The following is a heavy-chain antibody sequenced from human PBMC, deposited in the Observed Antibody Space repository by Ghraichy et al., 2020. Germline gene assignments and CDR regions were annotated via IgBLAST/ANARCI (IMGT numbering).Heavy chain of an antibody. CDR3: ARGIHSSGYYYHTSY. CDR2: ISAYNGNT. CDR1: GYTFTSYG. Sequence: ASVKVSCKASGYTFTSYGISWVRQAPGQGLEWMGWISAYNGNTNYAQKLQGRVTMTTDTSTSTAYMELRSLRSDDTAVYYCARGIHSSGYYYHTSYWGQGTLVTVSS. D-gene: IGHD3-22*01. J-gene: IGHJ4*02. V-gene: IGHV1-18*01.